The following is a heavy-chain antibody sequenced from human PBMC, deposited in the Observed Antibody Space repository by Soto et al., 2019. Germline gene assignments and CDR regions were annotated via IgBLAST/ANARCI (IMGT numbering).Heavy chain of an antibody. CDR3: AADVGGYIYGLARP. CDR1: GVTCISSA. Sequence: SVHVSCNTSGVTCISSAVHWVRQARQHPLQGIGWIDGGSGNANYAQMLQERVTTSRDMSTSTAYLELSSLRLEDTAVYYWAADVGGYIYGLARPWGQ. CDR2: IDGGSGNA. D-gene: IGHD4-17*01. V-gene: IGHV1-58*01. J-gene: IGHJ3*01.